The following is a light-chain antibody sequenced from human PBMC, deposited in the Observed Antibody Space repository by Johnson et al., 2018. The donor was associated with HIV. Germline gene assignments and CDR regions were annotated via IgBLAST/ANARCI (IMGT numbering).Light chain of an antibody. J-gene: IGLJ1*01. CDR1: SSNIGNNY. V-gene: IGLV1-51*01. CDR3: GTWASSLSADV. Sequence: QPVLTQPPSVSAAPGQKVTISCSGSSSNIGNNYVSWYQQLPGTAPKLLIYDNNKRPSGIPDRFSGSKSGTSATLGITGLQTGDEADYNCGTWASSLSADVFGTATKVTFL. CDR2: DNN.